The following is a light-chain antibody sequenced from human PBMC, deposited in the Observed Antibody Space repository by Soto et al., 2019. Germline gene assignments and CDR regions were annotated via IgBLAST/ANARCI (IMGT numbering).Light chain of an antibody. CDR3: CSYVGATTYV. CDR1: SSTVGGFNV. J-gene: IGLJ1*01. CDR2: EGI. V-gene: IGLV2-23*01. Sequence: QSALTQPASVSGSPGQSITISCTGTSSTVGGFNVVSLYQQHPGKAPKVIIYEGIKRPAGVSNRFSGSNSGSTASLTISGLQAEDEADYYCCSYVGATTYVFGTGTKVTVL.